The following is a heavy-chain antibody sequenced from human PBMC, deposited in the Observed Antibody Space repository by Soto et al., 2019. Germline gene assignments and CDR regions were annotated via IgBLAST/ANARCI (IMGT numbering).Heavy chain of an antibody. D-gene: IGHD6-6*01. J-gene: IGHJ6*02. CDR3: ARGGGSASGYDDYSMDV. Sequence: QVQLQESGPGLVKPSQTLSLTCSVSSHSMNSGGYYWSWIRQPPGKGLEWIGYIYSNGDTYYNPALNIRVTITVATYKYQIPLTLTAVTAADTAAYNCARGGGSASGYDDYSMDVWGQGTTVTVSS. CDR1: SHSMNSGGYY. V-gene: IGHV4-31*03. CDR2: IYSNGDT.